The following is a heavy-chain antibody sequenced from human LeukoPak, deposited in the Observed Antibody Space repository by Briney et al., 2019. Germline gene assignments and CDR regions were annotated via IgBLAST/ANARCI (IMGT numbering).Heavy chain of an antibody. V-gene: IGHV3-9*03. D-gene: IGHD3-10*01. CDR3: AKAKGSLLWFGELSLDY. CDR1: GFTFDDYA. CDR2: ISWNSGSI. J-gene: IGHJ4*02. Sequence: GGSLRLSCAASGFTFDDYAMHWVRQAPGKGLEWVSGISWNSGSIGYADSVKGRFTISRDNAKNSLYLQMNSLRAEDMALYYCAKAKGSLLWFGELSLDYWGQGTLVTVSP.